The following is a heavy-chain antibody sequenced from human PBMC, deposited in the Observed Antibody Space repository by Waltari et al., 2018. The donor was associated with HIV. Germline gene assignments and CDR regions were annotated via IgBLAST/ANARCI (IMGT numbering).Heavy chain of an antibody. J-gene: IGHJ4*02. CDR3: GKDSNYFYDSTGYYCDF. CDR2: IRHDDSNR. CDR1: GFTFSGYG. Sequence: QVRLVESGGGVVPPGGSLRLSCAASGFTFSGYGLTWSRQAPGKGLEWVAFIRHDDSNRYYRDSVKGRFTISRDNSKNTVDLQMNNLKAEDTAVYYCGKDSNYFYDSTGYYCDFWGQGTLVTVSS. D-gene: IGHD3-3*01. V-gene: IGHV3-30*02.